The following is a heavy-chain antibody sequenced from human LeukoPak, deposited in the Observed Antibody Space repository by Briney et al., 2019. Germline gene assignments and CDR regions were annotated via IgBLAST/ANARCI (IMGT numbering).Heavy chain of an antibody. Sequence: PGRSLRLSCAASGFTFSSYAMHWVRQAPGKGLEWVAVISYDGSNKYYADSVKGRFTISRDNSKNTLYLQMNSLRAEDTAVYYCARDSSSTDYYGMDVWGQGTTVTVSS. J-gene: IGHJ6*02. CDR2: ISYDGSNK. V-gene: IGHV3-30-3*01. CDR3: ARDSSSTDYYGMDV. D-gene: IGHD6-13*01. CDR1: GFTFSSYA.